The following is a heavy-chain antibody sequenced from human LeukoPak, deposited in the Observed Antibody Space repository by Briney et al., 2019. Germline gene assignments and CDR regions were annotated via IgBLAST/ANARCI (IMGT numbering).Heavy chain of an antibody. V-gene: IGHV3-30*03. CDR3: AHPAEQWLVPSLQH. Sequence: PGRSLRLSCAASGFTFSSYGMHWVRQAPGKGLEWVAVISYDGSNKYYADSVKGRFTISRDNSKNTLYLQMNSLRAEDTAVYYCAHPAEQWLVPSLQHWGQGTLVTVSS. J-gene: IGHJ1*01. CDR1: GFTFSSYG. CDR2: ISYDGSNK. D-gene: IGHD6-19*01.